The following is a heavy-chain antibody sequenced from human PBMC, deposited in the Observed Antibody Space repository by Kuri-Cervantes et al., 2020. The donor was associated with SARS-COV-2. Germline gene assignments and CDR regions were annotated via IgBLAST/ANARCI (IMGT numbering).Heavy chain of an antibody. CDR1: GFTFSSYA. CDR2: ISATGSST. CDR3: TTWITTFRTVTTDY. V-gene: IGHV3-23*01. J-gene: IGHJ4*02. D-gene: IGHD3-3*01. Sequence: GGSLRLSCAASGFTFSSYAMSWVRQAPGKGLEWVSLISATGSSTYYADSVKGRFTISRDNSKNTLYLQMNSLRAEDTAIYYCTTWITTFRTVTTDYWGQGTLVTVSS.